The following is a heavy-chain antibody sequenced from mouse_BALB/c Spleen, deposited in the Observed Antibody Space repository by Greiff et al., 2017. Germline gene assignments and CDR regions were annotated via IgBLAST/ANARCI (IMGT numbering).Heavy chain of an antibody. J-gene: IGHJ4*01. CDR3: ARSRRYAMDY. Sequence: VQLQQSGAELVRPGTSVKVSCKASGYAFTNYLIEWVKQRPGQGLEWIGVINPGSGGTNYNEKFKGKATLTADKSSSTAYMQLSSLTSDDSAVYFCARSRRYAMDYWGQGTSVTVSS. V-gene: IGHV1-54*01. CDR2: INPGSGGT. CDR1: GYAFTNYL.